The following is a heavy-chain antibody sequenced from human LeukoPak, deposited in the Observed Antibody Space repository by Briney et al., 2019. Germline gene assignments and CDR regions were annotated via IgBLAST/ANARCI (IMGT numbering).Heavy chain of an antibody. CDR1: GGSFSGYY. CDR3: ARKYAWLVPWWFDP. V-gene: IGHV4-34*01. D-gene: IGHD6-19*01. Sequence: SETLSLTCAVYGGSFSGYYWSWIRQPPGKGLEWIGEINHSGSTNYNPSLKSRVTISVDTSKNQFSLKLSSVTAADTAVYYCARKYAWLVPWWFDPWAREPWSPSPQ. CDR2: INHSGST. J-gene: IGHJ5*02.